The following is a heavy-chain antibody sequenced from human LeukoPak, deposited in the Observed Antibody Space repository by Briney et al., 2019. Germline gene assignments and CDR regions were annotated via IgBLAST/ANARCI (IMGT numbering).Heavy chain of an antibody. V-gene: IGHV3-48*01. CDR3: ARELVTTIGPQH. D-gene: IGHD4-17*01. CDR1: GFTFSSYS. J-gene: IGHJ1*01. Sequence: PGGSLRLSCAASGFTFSSYSMNWVRQAPGKGLEWVSYISSSSTIYYEDSVKGRFTISRDNAKNSLYLQMNSLRAEDTAVYYCARELVTTIGPQHWGQGTLVTVSS. CDR2: ISSSSTI.